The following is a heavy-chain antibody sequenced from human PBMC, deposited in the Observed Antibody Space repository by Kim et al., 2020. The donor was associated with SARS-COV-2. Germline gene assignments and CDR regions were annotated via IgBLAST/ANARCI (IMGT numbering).Heavy chain of an antibody. J-gene: IGHJ4*02. Sequence: GGSLRLSCAASGFTFSSYWMHWVRQAPGKGLVWVSRINSDGSSTSYADSVKGRFTISRDNAKNTLYLQMNSLRAEDTAVYYCARVIFVGELSLDGGGFDYWGQGTLVTVSS. CDR3: ARVIFVGELSLDGGGFDY. V-gene: IGHV3-74*01. CDR2: INSDGSST. D-gene: IGHD3-16*02. CDR1: GFTFSSYW.